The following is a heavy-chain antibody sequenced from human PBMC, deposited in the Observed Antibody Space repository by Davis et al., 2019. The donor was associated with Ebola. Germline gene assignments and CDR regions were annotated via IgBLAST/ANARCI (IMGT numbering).Heavy chain of an antibody. CDR1: GFTFNNAW. CDR2: IRSKANSYAT. CDR3: TSGGTGEDY. D-gene: IGHD7-27*01. Sequence: GGSLRLSCAASGFTFNNAWMNWVRQAPGKGLEWVGRIRSKANSYATAYAASVKGRFTISRDDSKNTAYLQMNSLKTEDTAVYYCTSGGTGEDYWGQGTLVTVSS. V-gene: IGHV3-73*01. J-gene: IGHJ4*02.